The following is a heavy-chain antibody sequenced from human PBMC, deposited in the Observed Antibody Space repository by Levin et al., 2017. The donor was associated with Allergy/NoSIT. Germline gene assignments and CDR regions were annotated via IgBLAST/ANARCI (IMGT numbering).Heavy chain of an antibody. Sequence: GGSLRLSCAASGFTFSSYGMHWVRQAPGKGLEWVAVISYDGSNKYYADSVKGRFTISRDNSKNTLYLQMNSLRAEDTAVYYCAKVARKDFWSGYSSHYYYGMDVWGQGTTVTVSS. V-gene: IGHV3-30*18. J-gene: IGHJ6*02. CDR3: AKVARKDFWSGYSSHYYYGMDV. CDR1: GFTFSSYG. CDR2: ISYDGSNK. D-gene: IGHD3-3*01.